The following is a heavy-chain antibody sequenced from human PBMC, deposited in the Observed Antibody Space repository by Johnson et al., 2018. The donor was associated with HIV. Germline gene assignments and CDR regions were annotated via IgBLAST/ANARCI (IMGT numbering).Heavy chain of an antibody. CDR3: TTAIPRSTTVITTPDAFDI. J-gene: IGHJ3*02. CDR2: IKSKTDGGTT. V-gene: IGHV3-15*01. D-gene: IGHD4-17*01. CDR1: GFTFSSYG. Sequence: VQLVESGGGVVQPGRSLRLSCAASGFTFSSYGMHWVRQAPGKGLEWVGRIKSKTDGGTTDYAAPVKGRFTISRDDSKNTLYMQMNSLKTEDTAVYYCTTAIPRSTTVITTPDAFDIWGQGTMVTVSS.